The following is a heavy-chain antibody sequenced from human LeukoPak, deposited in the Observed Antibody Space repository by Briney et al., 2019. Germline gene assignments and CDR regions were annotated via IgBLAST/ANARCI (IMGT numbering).Heavy chain of an antibody. V-gene: IGHV3-49*04. CDR1: GFNFGDSA. J-gene: IGHJ6*03. Sequence: GGSLRLSCIASGFNFGDSAMSWVRQAPGKGLEWVGFIRSKAYGGTTEYAASVKGRFTISRDDSKSIAYLQMNSLKTEDTAVYYCTRARSGSYLDYYYYMDVWGKGTTVTVSS. CDR3: TRARSGSYLDYYYYMDV. CDR2: IRSKAYGGTT. D-gene: IGHD1-26*01.